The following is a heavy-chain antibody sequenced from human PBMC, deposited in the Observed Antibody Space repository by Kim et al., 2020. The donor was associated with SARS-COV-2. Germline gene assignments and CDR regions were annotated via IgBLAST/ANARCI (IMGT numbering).Heavy chain of an antibody. CDR2: IKQDGSEK. V-gene: IGHV3-7*01. J-gene: IGHJ4*02. D-gene: IGHD6-19*01. CDR1: GFTFSSYW. CDR3: ARDLSSGWSYYFDY. Sequence: GGSLRLSCAASGFTFSSYWMSWVRQAPGKGLEWVANIKQDGSEKYYVDSVKGRFTISRDNAKNSLYLQMNSLRAEDTAVYYCARDLSSGWSYYFDYWGQGTLVTVSS.